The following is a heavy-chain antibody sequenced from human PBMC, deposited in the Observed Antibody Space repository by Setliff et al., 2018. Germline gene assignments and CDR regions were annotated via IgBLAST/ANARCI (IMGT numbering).Heavy chain of an antibody. CDR3: ARHRRSCSGASCHFDY. CDR1: GDSFSGYF. J-gene: IGHJ4*02. CDR2: IDQSGST. D-gene: IGHD2-15*01. Sequence: SETLSLTCAVYGDSFSGYFWTWIRQPPGKGLEWIGDIDQSGSTNYNPSLKSRLTISVDTSKNQFSLSLSSVTAADTAVYYCARHRRSCSGASCHFDYWGRGALVTVSS. V-gene: IGHV4-34*01.